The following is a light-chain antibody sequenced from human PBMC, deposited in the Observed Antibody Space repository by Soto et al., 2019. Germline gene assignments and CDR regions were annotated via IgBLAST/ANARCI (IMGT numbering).Light chain of an antibody. Sequence: DIQMTQSPSSLSASVGDRVTITCRASQSISSYLNCYQQKPGKAPKLLIYAASSLQSGVPSRFSGSGSVTDFSLAICSPLPEDFSTYCAQQRCRSLSISFG. CDR1: QSISSY. CDR3: QQRCRSLSIS. J-gene: IGKJ5*01. CDR2: AAS. V-gene: IGKV1-39*01.